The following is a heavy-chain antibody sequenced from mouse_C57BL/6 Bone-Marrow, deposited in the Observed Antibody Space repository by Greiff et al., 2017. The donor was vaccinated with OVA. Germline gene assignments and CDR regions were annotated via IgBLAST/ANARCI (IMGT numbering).Heavy chain of an antibody. V-gene: IGHV1-81*01. CDR3: ARNYYGSRGDY. CDR2: NYPRSGNT. CDR1: GYTFTSYG. Sequence: QVQLKESGAELARPGASVKLSCKASGYTFTSYGISWVKQRTGQGLEWIGENYPRSGNTYYNEKFKGKATLTADKSSSTAYMELRSLTSEDSAVYFCARNYYGSRGDYWGQGTTLTVSS. J-gene: IGHJ2*01. D-gene: IGHD1-1*01.